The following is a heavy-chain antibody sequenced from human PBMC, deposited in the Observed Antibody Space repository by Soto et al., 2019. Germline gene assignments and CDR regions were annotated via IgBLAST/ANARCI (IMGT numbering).Heavy chain of an antibody. CDR1: GFTFRSHW. Sequence: GGSLRLSCTPSGFTFRSHWMSWVRQAPGKGLEWVATIKQDGSQTHYMDSVRGRFTISRDNAKNSLSLQMNSLRAEDTAVYYCALVPDLWTGFYDYYYYYMDVWGKGTKVTVSS. J-gene: IGHJ6*03. CDR2: IKQDGSQT. CDR3: ALVPDLWTGFYDYYYYYMDV. D-gene: IGHD3-3*01. V-gene: IGHV3-7*01.